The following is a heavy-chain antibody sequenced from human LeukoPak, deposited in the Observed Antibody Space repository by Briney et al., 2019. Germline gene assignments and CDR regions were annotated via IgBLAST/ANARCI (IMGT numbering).Heavy chain of an antibody. V-gene: IGHV1-24*01. D-gene: IGHD2-2*01. J-gene: IGHJ4*02. CDR2: FDPEDDET. CDR1: GYTFTELS. CDR3: AAGTKYCSGTTCYPHFAF. Sequence: GASVKVSCKVSGYTFTELSMHWVRQAPGRGLEWMGGFDPEDDETIYAQKFQGRVTMTEDTSTDTAYLQLSSLRSEDTAVYFCAAGTKYCSGTTCYPHFAFWGQGTLVTVSS.